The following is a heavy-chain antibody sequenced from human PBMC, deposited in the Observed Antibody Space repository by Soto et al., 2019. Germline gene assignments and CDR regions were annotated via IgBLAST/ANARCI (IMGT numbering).Heavy chain of an antibody. Sequence: EVQLLESGGGLVQPGGSLRLSCAASGFTFRSYAMRWVRQAPGKGLEWVSAISGSGTNTYYADSVRGRFTSSRDSSKNTLYLRMDSLRADDTAVYYCAKEGDDYGSGTSFYFDYWGQGILVTVSS. J-gene: IGHJ4*02. CDR2: ISGSGTNT. CDR1: GFTFRSYA. V-gene: IGHV3-23*01. D-gene: IGHD3-10*01. CDR3: AKEGDDYGSGTSFYFDY.